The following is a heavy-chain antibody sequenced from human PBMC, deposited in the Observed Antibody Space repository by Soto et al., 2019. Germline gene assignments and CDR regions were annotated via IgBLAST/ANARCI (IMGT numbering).Heavy chain of an antibody. CDR3: ARDRRNLVVVVAANDAFDI. D-gene: IGHD2-15*01. Sequence: PGGSLRLSCAASGFTFNSYSMSWVRQAPGKGLEWVSYISSTSNYIYYGDSVKGRFTISRDNAKNALYLQMNSLRAEDTAVYYCARDRRNLVVVVAANDAFDIWGQGTMVTVSS. CDR1: GFTFNSYS. CDR2: ISSTSNYI. J-gene: IGHJ3*02. V-gene: IGHV3-21*01.